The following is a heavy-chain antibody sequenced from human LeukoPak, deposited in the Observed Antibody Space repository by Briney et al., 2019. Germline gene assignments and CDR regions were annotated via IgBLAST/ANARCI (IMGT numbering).Heavy chain of an antibody. CDR1: SLTFSSYW. J-gene: IGHJ4*02. V-gene: IGHV3-74*01. D-gene: IGHD3-3*01. Sequence: PGGSLRLSCASPSLTFSSYWMHWVRQAPGKGLVWVSRINSDGSSTSYADSVKVRFTISRDNAKNTLYLQMNSLRAEDTAVYYCARGGQWNGYFDYWGQGTLVTVSS. CDR3: ARGGQWNGYFDY. CDR2: INSDGSST.